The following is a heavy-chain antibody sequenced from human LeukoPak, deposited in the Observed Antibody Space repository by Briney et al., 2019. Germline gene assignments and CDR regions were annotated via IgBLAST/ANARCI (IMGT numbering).Heavy chain of an antibody. V-gene: IGHV3-23*01. J-gene: IGHJ6*02. D-gene: IGHD1-26*01. CDR3: ARERIVGAASTRYYGMDV. Sequence: PGGSLRLSCAASGFTFNNFAMTWVRQAPGKGLEWVSTINGSTYYADSVKGRFTISRDNSKNTLYLQMNSLRAEDTAVYYCARERIVGAASTRYYGMDVWGQGTTVTVSS. CDR1: GFTFNNFA. CDR2: INGST.